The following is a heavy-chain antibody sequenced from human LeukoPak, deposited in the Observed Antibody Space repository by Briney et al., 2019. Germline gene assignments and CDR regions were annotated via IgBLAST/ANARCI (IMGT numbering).Heavy chain of an antibody. CDR2: INHSGST. V-gene: IGHV4-34*01. Sequence: SETLSLTCAVYGGSFSGYYWSWIRQPPGKGLEWIGEINHSGSTNYNPSLKSRVTISVDTSKNQFSLKLSSVTAADTAVYYCARHTGELPGPEFDYWGQGTLVTVSS. J-gene: IGHJ4*02. CDR3: ARHTGELPGPEFDY. D-gene: IGHD3-10*01. CDR1: GGSFSGYY.